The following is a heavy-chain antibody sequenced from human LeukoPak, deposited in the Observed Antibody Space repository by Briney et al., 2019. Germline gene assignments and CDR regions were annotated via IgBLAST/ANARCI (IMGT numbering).Heavy chain of an antibody. Sequence: PSETLSLTCTVSGGSISHYYWSWIRQHPGKGLEWIGYIYYSGSTCYNPSLKSRVTISVDTSKNQFSLKLSSVTAADTAVYYCARENLSYSSSWYEDYWGQGALVTVSS. CDR1: GGSISHYY. CDR2: IYYSGST. CDR3: ARENLSYSSSWYEDY. V-gene: IGHV4-31*03. J-gene: IGHJ4*02. D-gene: IGHD6-13*01.